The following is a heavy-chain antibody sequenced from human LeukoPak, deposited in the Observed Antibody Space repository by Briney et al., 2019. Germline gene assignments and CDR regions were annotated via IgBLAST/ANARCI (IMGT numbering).Heavy chain of an antibody. Sequence: SVKVSCKASGGTFSSYAISWVRQAPGQGLEWMGRIIPILGIANYAQKFQGRVTITADKSTSTAYMELSSLRSEDTAVYYCARASLVMVAAPLDDWGQGTPVTVSS. CDR2: IIPILGIA. V-gene: IGHV1-69*04. CDR3: ARASLVMVAAPLDD. CDR1: GGTFSSYA. D-gene: IGHD2-15*01. J-gene: IGHJ4*02.